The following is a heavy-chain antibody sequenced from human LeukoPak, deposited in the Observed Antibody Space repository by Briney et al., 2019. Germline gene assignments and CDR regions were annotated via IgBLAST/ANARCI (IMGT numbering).Heavy chain of an antibody. D-gene: IGHD4-17*01. Sequence: RPSETLSLTCAVYGGSFSGYYWSWIRQPPGKGLEWIGEINHSGSTNYNPSLKSRVTISVDTSKNQFSLKLSSVTAADTAVYYCARAERDGDYLFDYWGQGTLVTVSS. J-gene: IGHJ4*02. CDR1: GGSFSGYY. CDR3: ARAERDGDYLFDY. CDR2: INHSGST. V-gene: IGHV4-34*01.